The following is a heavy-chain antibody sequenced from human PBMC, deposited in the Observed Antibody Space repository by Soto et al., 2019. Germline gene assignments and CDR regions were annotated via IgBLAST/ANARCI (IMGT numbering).Heavy chain of an antibody. V-gene: IGHV4-34*01. CDR3: ARGKDSGLYYYGMDV. D-gene: IGHD5-12*01. J-gene: IGHJ6*02. Sequence: SETLSLTRAVYGGSFSGYYWRWTSQPPGKGLEWIGELTHSGSTNYNPSLKSRVTISVDTSKNQFSLELSSLTAADTAVYYCARGKDSGLYYYGMDVWGQGTTVT. CDR2: LTHSGST. CDR1: GGSFSGYY.